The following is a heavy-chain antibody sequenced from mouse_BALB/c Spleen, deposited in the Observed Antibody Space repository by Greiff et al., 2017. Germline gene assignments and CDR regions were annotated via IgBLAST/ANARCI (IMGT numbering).Heavy chain of an antibody. V-gene: IGHV5-9-3*01. CDR1: GFTFSSYA. Sequence: EVQLVESGGGLVKPGGSLKLSCAASGFTFSSYAMSWVRQTPEKRLEWVATISSGGSYTYYPDSVKGRFTNSRDNAKNTLYLQMSSLRSEDTAMYYCAKGTTATAWFAYWGQGTLVTVSA. D-gene: IGHD1-2*01. CDR2: ISSGGSYT. CDR3: AKGTTATAWFAY. J-gene: IGHJ3*01.